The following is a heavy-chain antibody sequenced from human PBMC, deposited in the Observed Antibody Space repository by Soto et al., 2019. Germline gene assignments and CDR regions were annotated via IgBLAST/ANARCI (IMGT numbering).Heavy chain of an antibody. CDR3: AKDTYGIPHYFDY. V-gene: IGHV3-23*01. CDR2: ISGSGGST. J-gene: IGHJ4*02. CDR1: GFTFNSYA. Sequence: GGSLRLSCAASGFTFNSYAMSWVRQAPGKGLEWVSAISGSGGSTYYADSVKGRFTISRDNSKNTLFLQMNSLSAEDTAVYYCAKDTYGIPHYFDYWGQGTLVTVSS. D-gene: IGHD2-21*01.